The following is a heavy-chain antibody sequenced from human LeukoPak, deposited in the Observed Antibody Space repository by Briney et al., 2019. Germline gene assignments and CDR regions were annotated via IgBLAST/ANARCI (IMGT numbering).Heavy chain of an antibody. CDR3: AREGWAAAAPPNYYGMDV. CDR2: ISAYNGNT. J-gene: IGHJ6*02. V-gene: IGHV1-18*01. CDR1: GYTFTSYG. D-gene: IGHD6-13*01. Sequence: ASVKVSCKASGYTFTSYGISWVRQAPGQGLEWMGWISAYNGNTNYAQKLQGRVTMTTDTSTSTAYMELRSLRSDGTAVYYCAREGWAAAAPPNYYGMDVWGQGTTVTVSS.